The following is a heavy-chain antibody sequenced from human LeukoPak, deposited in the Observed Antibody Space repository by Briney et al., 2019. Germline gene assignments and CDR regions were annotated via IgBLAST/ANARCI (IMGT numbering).Heavy chain of an antibody. Sequence: SETLSLTCTVSGVSISSGGYYWSWICQHPGXGXEWIGYIYYSGXXXYXXXLKSRVTISVDTSKNQFSLKLSSVTAADTAVYYCARGRKAGAFDIWGQGTMVTASS. CDR2: IYYSGXX. J-gene: IGHJ3*02. CDR3: ARGRKAGAFDI. D-gene: IGHD1-14*01. CDR1: GVSISSGGYY. V-gene: IGHV4-31*03.